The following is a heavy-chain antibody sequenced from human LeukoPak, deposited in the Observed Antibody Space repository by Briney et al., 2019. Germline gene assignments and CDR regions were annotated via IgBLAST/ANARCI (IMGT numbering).Heavy chain of an antibody. CDR3: ARYWGDGYCSSTSCPQNWFDP. J-gene: IGHJ5*02. CDR2: INPNSGGT. D-gene: IGHD2-2*03. V-gene: IGHV1-2*02. CDR1: GGTFSSYP. Sequence: ASVKVSCKASGGTFSSYPISWVRQAPGQGLEWMGWINPNSGGTNYAQKFQGRVTMTRDTSISTAYMELSRLRSDDTAVYYCARYWGDGYCSSTSCPQNWFDPWGQGTLVTVSS.